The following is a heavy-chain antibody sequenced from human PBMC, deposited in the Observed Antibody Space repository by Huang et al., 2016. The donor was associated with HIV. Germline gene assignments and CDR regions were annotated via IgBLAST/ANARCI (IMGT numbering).Heavy chain of an antibody. V-gene: IGHV4-59*11. Sequence: QVQLQESGPGLVKPSETLSLTCTVSGGSISSHYWSWIRQPPGKGLEGIGSVYYSGSTNYSPALKSRVTISVDTSKNQFSLKLSSVTAADTAVYYCASNTAMVTGGAFDIWGQGTMVTVSS. CDR1: GGSISSHY. D-gene: IGHD5-18*01. CDR3: ASNTAMVTGGAFDI. J-gene: IGHJ3*02. CDR2: VYYSGST.